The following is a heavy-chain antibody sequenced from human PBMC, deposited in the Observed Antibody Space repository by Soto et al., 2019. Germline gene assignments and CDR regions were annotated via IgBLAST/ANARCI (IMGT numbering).Heavy chain of an antibody. Sequence: SETLSLTCTVSGGSISGYDWSWIRQPPGKGLEWIGYIYYSGSTNYNPSLKSRVTISVDTSKNQFSLKLSSVTAADTAVYYCARSHGDYGSYFDYWGQGTLVTVSS. CDR2: IYYSGST. D-gene: IGHD4-17*01. CDR3: ARSHGDYGSYFDY. V-gene: IGHV4-59*01. CDR1: GGSISGYD. J-gene: IGHJ4*02.